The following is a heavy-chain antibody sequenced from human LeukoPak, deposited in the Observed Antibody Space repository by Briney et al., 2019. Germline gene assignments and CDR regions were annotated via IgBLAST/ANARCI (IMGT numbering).Heavy chain of an antibody. J-gene: IGHJ3*02. Sequence: SEALSLTCGVSGSSITSHYWSWIRQPPGKGLELIGYIQYSGSTNYNPSLRSRVTISLDMPKNQFSLKVTSVTAADTALYFCARGTYSFSFDMWGLGTLVTVSS. CDR1: GSSITSHY. D-gene: IGHD2-21*01. V-gene: IGHV4-59*11. CDR2: IQYSGST. CDR3: ARGTYSFSFDM.